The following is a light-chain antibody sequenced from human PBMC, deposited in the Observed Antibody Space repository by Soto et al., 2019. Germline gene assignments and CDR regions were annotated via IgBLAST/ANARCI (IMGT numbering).Light chain of an antibody. CDR2: EVS. Sequence: QSVLTQPASVSGSPGQSITISCIGTSSDVGSYNLVSWYQQHPGKAPKVLIYEVSERPSGVSNRFSGSKPGNTASLTISGLQAEDEAEYYCCSYAGSRTHVLFGGGTQLTVL. J-gene: IGLJ2*01. V-gene: IGLV2-23*02. CDR3: CSYAGSRTHVL. CDR1: SSDVGSYNL.